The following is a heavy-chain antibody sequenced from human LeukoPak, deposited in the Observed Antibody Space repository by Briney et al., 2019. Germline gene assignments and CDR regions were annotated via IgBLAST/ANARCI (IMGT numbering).Heavy chain of an antibody. CDR3: ARQYYNTSGLNY. Sequence: GRSLRLSCAASGFTFSSYNLHWVRQAPGQELEWVTVVSYDGTDTYYTDSVKGRFTISRDNSKNTLYLQMNSLRAEDTAVYYCARQYYNTSGLNYWGQGTLVTVSS. V-gene: IGHV3-30*04. D-gene: IGHD3-22*01. CDR1: GFTFSSYN. J-gene: IGHJ4*02. CDR2: VSYDGTDT.